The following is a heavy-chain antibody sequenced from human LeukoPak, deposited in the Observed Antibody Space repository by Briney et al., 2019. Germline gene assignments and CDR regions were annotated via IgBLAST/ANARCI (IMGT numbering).Heavy chain of an antibody. CDR1: GGSISSNNW. J-gene: IGHJ4*02. D-gene: IGHD3-16*02. CDR2: IYHSGST. Sequence: SGTLSLTCAVSGGSISSNNWWSWVRRPPGKGLEWIGEIYHSGSTNYNPSLKSRVTISVDKSKNQFSLKLSSVTAADTAMYYCARSHDHLWGNYPDYWGQGTLVTVSS. V-gene: IGHV4-4*02. CDR3: ARSHDHLWGNYPDY.